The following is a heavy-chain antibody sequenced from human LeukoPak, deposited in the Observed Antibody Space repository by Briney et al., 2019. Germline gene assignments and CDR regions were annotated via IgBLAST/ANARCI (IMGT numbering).Heavy chain of an antibody. Sequence: GRSLRLSCAASGFTFSSYAMHGVREAPGKGLEGGADISYDGSNKYYAHSVKGRFTISRDNYKNTLYLQMKRLRAEDTAVYYCPGYYGSGSHGAFDIWGQGTMVTVSS. V-gene: IGHV3-30*04. CDR3: PGYYGSGSHGAFDI. CDR1: GFTFSSYA. D-gene: IGHD3-10*01. J-gene: IGHJ3*02. CDR2: ISYDGSNK.